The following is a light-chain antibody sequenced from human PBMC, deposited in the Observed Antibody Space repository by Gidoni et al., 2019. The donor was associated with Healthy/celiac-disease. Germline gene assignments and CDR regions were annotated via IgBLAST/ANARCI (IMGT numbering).Light chain of an antibody. Sequence: DIQMTKSPSSLSASVGDRVTITCRASQSISSYLNWYQQKPGKAPKLLISAASSLQSGVPSRFSGSGSGTDFTLTISSLQPEAFATYYCQQSYSTPWTFGQGTKVEIK. CDR2: AAS. J-gene: IGKJ1*01. CDR1: QSISSY. V-gene: IGKV1-39*01. CDR3: QQSYSTPWT.